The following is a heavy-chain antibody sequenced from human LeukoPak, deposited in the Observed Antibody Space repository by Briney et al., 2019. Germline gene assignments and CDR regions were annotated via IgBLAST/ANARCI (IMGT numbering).Heavy chain of an antibody. CDR1: GFTFSSYW. CDR2: ISGDGSTT. D-gene: IGHD3-9*01. V-gene: IGHV3-74*01. Sequence: GGSLRLSCAASGFTFSSYWMHWVRQAPGMGLVWVSRISGDGSTTSYADSVKGRFTISRDNAKNTLYLQMNSLRAEDTAVYYCARLDILTGNYYYFNFWGQGALVTVSS. CDR3: ARLDILTGNYYYFNF. J-gene: IGHJ4*02.